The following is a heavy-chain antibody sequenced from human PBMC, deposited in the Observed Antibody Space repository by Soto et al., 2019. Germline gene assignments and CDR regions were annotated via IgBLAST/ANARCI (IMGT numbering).Heavy chain of an antibody. CDR3: ARMATSGTLNWFDP. Sequence: ASVKVSCKASGYAFSNNDISWVRQSTGQGLEWMGWMNPNSGNGGYAQKFQGRVTMTRDTSTSTAYMELSSLASDDTAIYFCARMATSGTLNWFDPWGQGTLVTVSS. J-gene: IGHJ5*02. CDR2: MNPNSGNG. V-gene: IGHV1-8*01. CDR1: GYAFSNND.